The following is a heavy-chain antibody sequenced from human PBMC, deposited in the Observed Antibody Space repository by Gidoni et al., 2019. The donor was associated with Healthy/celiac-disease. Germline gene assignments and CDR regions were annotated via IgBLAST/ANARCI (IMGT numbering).Heavy chain of an antibody. CDR1: GGSFSGYY. CDR3: ARGVGEYYYYGMDV. D-gene: IGHD1-26*01. CDR2: INHSGST. Sequence: QVQLQQWGAGLLKPSETLSLTCAVYGGSFSGYYWSWIRQPPGKGLEWIGEINHSGSTNYNPSLKSRVTISVDTSKNQFSLKLSSVTAADTAVYYCARGVGEYYYYGMDVWGQGTTVTVSS. V-gene: IGHV4-34*01. J-gene: IGHJ6*02.